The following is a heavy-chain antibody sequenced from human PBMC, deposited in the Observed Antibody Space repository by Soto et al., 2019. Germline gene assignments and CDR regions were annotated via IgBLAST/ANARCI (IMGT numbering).Heavy chain of an antibody. V-gene: IGHV3-23*01. J-gene: IGHJ6*02. CDR2: ISGSGGST. CDR3: AKGTGSSPGYYYYGMDV. Sequence: PGGSLRLSCAASGFTFSSYAMSWVRQAPGKGLEWVSAISGSGGSTYYADSVKGRFTISRVNSKNTLYVQMNGLRAEDTAVYYCAKGTGSSPGYYYYGMDVWGQGTTVTVSS. D-gene: IGHD1-26*01. CDR1: GFTFSSYA.